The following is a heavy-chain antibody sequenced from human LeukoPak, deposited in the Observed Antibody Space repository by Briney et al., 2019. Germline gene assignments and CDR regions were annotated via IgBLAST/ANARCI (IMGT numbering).Heavy chain of an antibody. V-gene: IGHV4-4*02. CDR1: GGSISSSNW. Sequence: SGTLSLTCAVSGGSISSSNWWSWVRQPPGKGLEWIGEIYHSGSTNYNPSLKSRVTISVDKSKNRFSLKLSSVTAADTAVYYCARDGCSGGSCYPSRTFDIWGQGTMVTVSS. D-gene: IGHD2-15*01. J-gene: IGHJ3*02. CDR2: IYHSGST. CDR3: ARDGCSGGSCYPSRTFDI.